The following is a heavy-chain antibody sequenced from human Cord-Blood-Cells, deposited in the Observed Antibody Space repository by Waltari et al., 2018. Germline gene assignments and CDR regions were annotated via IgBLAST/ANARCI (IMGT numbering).Heavy chain of an antibody. J-gene: IGHJ4*02. D-gene: IGHD2-15*01. CDR2: FSPICGKA. V-gene: IGHV1-69*01. Sequence: QVQLVQSGAEVKKPGSSVKVSCKASVGTFSSYAISWVRQAPRQGLEWMGGFSPICGKANYSKKCQGRGTITADESTSTAYMGMSRLRAEDTAVYYCASVGRYCSGGSCYFDYWGQGTLVTVSS. CDR3: ASVGRYCSGGSCYFDY. CDR1: VGTFSSYA.